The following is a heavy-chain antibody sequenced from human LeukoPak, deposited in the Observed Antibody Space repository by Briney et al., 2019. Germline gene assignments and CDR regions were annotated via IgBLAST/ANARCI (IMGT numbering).Heavy chain of an antibody. CDR1: GFTFSSYA. CDR3: AKGGMVRGVIITAWFDP. D-gene: IGHD3-10*01. CDR2: ISGSGGST. V-gene: IGHV3-23*01. J-gene: IGHJ5*02. Sequence: GGSLRLSCAASGFTFSSYAMSWVRQAPGKGLEWVSAISGSGGSTYYADSVKGRFNISRDNSKNTLYLQMNGLRAEDTAVYYCAKGGMVRGVIITAWFDPWGQGTLVTVSS.